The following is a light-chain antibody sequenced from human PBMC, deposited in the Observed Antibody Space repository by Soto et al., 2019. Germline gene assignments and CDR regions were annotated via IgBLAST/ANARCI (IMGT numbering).Light chain of an antibody. J-gene: IGLJ1*01. CDR1: RCDGGSYNR. CDR3: CSYAGSSTYV. V-gene: IGLV2-23*01. CDR2: EGS. Sequence: QSVLTQPASVSGSPGQPITISCTGTRCDGGSYNRGSWYQQPQGKAPKLMIYEGSKRPSGVSNRFSGSKSGNTASLTISGLQAEDEADYYCCSYAGSSTYVFGTGTKVTVL.